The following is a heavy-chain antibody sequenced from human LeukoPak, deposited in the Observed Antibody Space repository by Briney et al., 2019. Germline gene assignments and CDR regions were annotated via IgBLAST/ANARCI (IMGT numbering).Heavy chain of an antibody. V-gene: IGHV3-9*01. D-gene: IGHD3-3*01. CDR2: ISWNSGSI. CDR1: GFTFDDYA. CDR3: AATNAPDFWSGYLGY. J-gene: IGHJ4*02. Sequence: PGGSLRLSCAASGFTFDDYAMHWVRQAPGKGLEWVSGISWNSGSIGYADSVKGRFTISRDNAKNSLYLQMNSLRAEDTALYYCAATNAPDFWSGYLGYWGQGTLVTVSS.